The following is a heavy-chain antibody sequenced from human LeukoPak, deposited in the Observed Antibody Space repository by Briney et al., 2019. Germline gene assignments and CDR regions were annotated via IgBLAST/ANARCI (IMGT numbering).Heavy chain of an antibody. V-gene: IGHV3-11*01. Sequence: GGSLRLSCAASGFTFSDYYMSWIRQAPGKGLEWVSYISSSCSTIYYADSVKGRFTISRDNAKNSLYLQMNSLRAEDTAVYYCARLVVVPAATTGWFDPWGQGTLVTVSS. J-gene: IGHJ5*02. CDR1: GFTFSDYY. CDR3: ARLVVVPAATTGWFDP. D-gene: IGHD2-2*01. CDR2: ISSSCSTI.